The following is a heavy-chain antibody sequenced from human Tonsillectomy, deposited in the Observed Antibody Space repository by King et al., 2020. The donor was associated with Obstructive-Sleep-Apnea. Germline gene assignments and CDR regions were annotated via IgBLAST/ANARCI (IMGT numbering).Heavy chain of an antibody. J-gene: IGHJ4*02. D-gene: IGHD3-3*01. V-gene: IGHV1-18*04. CDR2: ISAYNGNT. CDR3: ARGASEGFLEWLSLGYFDY. CDR1: GYTFTSYG. Sequence: QLVQSGAEVKKPGASVKVSCKASGYTFTSYGISWVRQAPGQGLEWMGWISAYNGNTNYAQKLQGRVTMTTDTSTSTAYMELRSLRSDDTAVYYLARGASEGFLEWLSLGYFDYWGQGTLVTVSS.